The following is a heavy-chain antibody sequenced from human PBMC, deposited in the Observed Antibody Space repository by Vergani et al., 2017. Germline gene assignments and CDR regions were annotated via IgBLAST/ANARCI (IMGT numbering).Heavy chain of an antibody. J-gene: IGHJ6*02. V-gene: IGHV5-51*01. Sequence: EVQLVQSGAEVKKPGESLKISCKGSGYSFTSYWIGWVRQMPGKGLEVMGIIYPGDSDTRYSPSFQGQVTISADNSIGTAYLQWSSLKASDTAMYYCATQSWDTAMVDYYYYGMDVWGQGTTVTVSS. CDR3: ATQSWDTAMVDYYYYGMDV. D-gene: IGHD5-18*01. CDR1: GYSFTSYW. CDR2: IYPGDSDT.